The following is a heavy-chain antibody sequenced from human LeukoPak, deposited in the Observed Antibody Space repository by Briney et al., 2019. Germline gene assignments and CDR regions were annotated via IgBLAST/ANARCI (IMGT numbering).Heavy chain of an antibody. CDR3: ARGDSASENDAFDI. Sequence: GGSLRLSCAASGFTFSSYSMNWVRQAPVKGLEWVSSISSSSSYIYYADSVKGRFTISRDNAKNSLYLQMNSLRAEDTAVYYCARGDSASENDAFDIWGQGTMVTVSS. V-gene: IGHV3-21*01. J-gene: IGHJ3*02. CDR1: GFTFSSYS. CDR2: ISSSSSYI. D-gene: IGHD2-21*01.